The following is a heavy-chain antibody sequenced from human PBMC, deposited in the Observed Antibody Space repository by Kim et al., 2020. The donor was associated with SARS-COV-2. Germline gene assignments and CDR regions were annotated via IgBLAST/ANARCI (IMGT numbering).Heavy chain of an antibody. CDR2: ISSSSSYT. V-gene: IGHV3-11*05. CDR3: ARGATHITMIVVVPPRNEDAFDI. Sequence: GGSLRLSCAASGFTFSDYYMSWIRQAPGKGLEWVSYISSSSSYTNYADSVKGRFTISRDNAKNSLYLQMNSLRAEDTAVYYCARGATHITMIVVVPPRNEDAFDIWGQGTMVTVSS. D-gene: IGHD3-22*01. J-gene: IGHJ3*02. CDR1: GFTFSDYY.